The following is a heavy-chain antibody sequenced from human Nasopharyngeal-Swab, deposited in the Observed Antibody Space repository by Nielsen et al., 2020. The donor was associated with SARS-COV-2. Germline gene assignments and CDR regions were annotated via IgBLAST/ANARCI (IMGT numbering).Heavy chain of an antibody. CDR2: ISTTTATI. CDR3: ARDLRPTVTAFGH. J-gene: IGHJ5*02. D-gene: IGHD4-17*01. CDR1: GLGFSNYE. V-gene: IGHV3-48*03. Sequence: GGSLRLSCAASGLGFSNYEMNWVRQAPGKGLEWISYISTTTATIYYADSVKGRFTISRDNAKNLLFLHMNDLRAEDTAIYYCARDLRPTVTAFGHWGQGTLVTVSS.